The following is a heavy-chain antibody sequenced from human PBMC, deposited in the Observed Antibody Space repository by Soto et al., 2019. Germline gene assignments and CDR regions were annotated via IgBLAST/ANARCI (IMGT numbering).Heavy chain of an antibody. CDR1: GGSFSGYY. J-gene: IGHJ6*02. V-gene: IGHV4-34*01. CDR2: INHSGST. D-gene: IGHD6-13*01. Sequence: PSETLSLTCAVYGGSFSGYYWSWIRQPPGKGLEWIGEINHSGSTNYNPSLKSRVTISVDTSKNQFSLKLSSVTAADTAVYYGASLRIASYYYYGMDVWGQGTTVTVSS. CDR3: ASLRIASYYYYGMDV.